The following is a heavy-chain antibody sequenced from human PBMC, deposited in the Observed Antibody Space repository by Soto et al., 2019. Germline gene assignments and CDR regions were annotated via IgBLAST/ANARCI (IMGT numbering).Heavy chain of an antibody. J-gene: IGHJ4*02. V-gene: IGHV3-23*01. Sequence: GVLRLSCAASGFTFSSYAMSWDRQAPGKGLEWVSAISGSGGSTYYADSVKGRFTISRDNSKNTLYLQMNSLRAEDTAVYYCAKGGRGYSYGYDYWGQGTLVTVSS. CDR2: ISGSGGST. CDR1: GFTFSSYA. CDR3: AKGGRGYSYGYDY. D-gene: IGHD5-18*01.